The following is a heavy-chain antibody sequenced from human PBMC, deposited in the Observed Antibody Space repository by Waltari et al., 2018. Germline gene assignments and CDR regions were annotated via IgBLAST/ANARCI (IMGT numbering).Heavy chain of an antibody. D-gene: IGHD2-21*02. CDR2: ISSSSYR. Sequence: EVQLVESGGGLVKPGGSLRLSCAASGFTFRSYSMNWVRQAPGKGLALFCAISSSSYRYNADSVTGRFTIAIDNAKNSLYLRMNSLRAEDTAVDYCARTKYCGGDCYSYDFDCCGQGTLVSVSS. CDR1: GFTFRSYS. V-gene: IGHV3-21*01. J-gene: IGHJ4*02. CDR3: ARTKYCGGDCYSYDFDC.